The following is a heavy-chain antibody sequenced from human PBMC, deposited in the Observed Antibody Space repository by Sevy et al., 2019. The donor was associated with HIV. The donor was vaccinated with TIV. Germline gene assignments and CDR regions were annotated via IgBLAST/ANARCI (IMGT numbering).Heavy chain of an antibody. CDR2: IYWSDDR. V-gene: IGHV2-5*01. D-gene: IGHD3-22*01. Sequence: SGPTLVKPTQTLTLTCTFSGFSLTTSGLGVGWIRQPPGKALEWLALIYWSDDRRYNPSLKSRLTITKDTSKNQVVLTMTNMDPVDTATYYCAHTSYYDSREIPYDAFDIWGQGTTVTVSS. CDR1: GFSLTTSGLG. CDR3: AHTSYYDSREIPYDAFDI. J-gene: IGHJ3*02.